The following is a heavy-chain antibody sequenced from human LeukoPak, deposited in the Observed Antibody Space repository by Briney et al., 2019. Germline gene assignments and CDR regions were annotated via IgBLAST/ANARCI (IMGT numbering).Heavy chain of an antibody. CDR2: VEYTGST. CDR3: ARSLPVSLGWMYYFDQ. Sequence: SETLSLTCAVYGGSFSGYYWSWIRQSPGGDLEWIGYVEYTGSTNYNPSLKNRVTISIDRSKNHFSLKLTSVTAADTAVYFCARSLPVSLGWMYYFDQWGQGTRVTVSS. CDR1: GGSFSGYY. D-gene: IGHD7-27*01. J-gene: IGHJ4*02. V-gene: IGHV4-59*01.